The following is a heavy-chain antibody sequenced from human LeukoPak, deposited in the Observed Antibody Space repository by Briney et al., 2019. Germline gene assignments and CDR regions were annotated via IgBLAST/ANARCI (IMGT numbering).Heavy chain of an antibody. V-gene: IGHV4-34*01. CDR1: GGSFSGYY. CDR3: ASRRGVVVPAAKTETNWFDP. Sequence: SETLSLTCAVYGGSFSGYYWSWIRQPPGKGLEWIGEINHSGSTNYNPSLKSRVTISVDTPKNQFSLKLSSVTAADTAVYYCASRRGVVVPAAKTETNWFDPWGQGTLVTVSS. J-gene: IGHJ5*02. D-gene: IGHD2-2*01. CDR2: INHSGST.